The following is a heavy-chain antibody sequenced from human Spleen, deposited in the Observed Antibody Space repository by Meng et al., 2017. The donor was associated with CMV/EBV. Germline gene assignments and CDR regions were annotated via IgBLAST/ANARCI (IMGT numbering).Heavy chain of an antibody. CDR3: ARVIAVAGTAPFDY. CDR1: GYTLSGYH. D-gene: IGHD6-19*01. Sequence: SGYTLSGYHMHWVRQAPGQGLEWVGWINPNSGATKYAQKFQGRITVTSDTSITTVYMELSRLRPDDTAVYYCARVIAVAGTAPFDYWGQGTLVTVSS. CDR2: INPNSGAT. V-gene: IGHV1-2*02. J-gene: IGHJ4*02.